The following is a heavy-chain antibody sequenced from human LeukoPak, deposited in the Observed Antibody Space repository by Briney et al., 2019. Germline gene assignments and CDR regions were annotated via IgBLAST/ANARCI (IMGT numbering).Heavy chain of an antibody. CDR3: ARVLRRSIAAAGTGY. Sequence: ASVKVSCKASGYTFTSYYMHWVRQAPGQGLEWMGIINPSGGSTSYAQKFQGRVTMTRDTSTSTVYMELSSLRSEDTAVYYCARVLRRSIAAAGTGYWGQGTLVTVSS. D-gene: IGHD6-13*01. CDR2: INPSGGST. V-gene: IGHV1-46*01. CDR1: GYTFTSYY. J-gene: IGHJ4*02.